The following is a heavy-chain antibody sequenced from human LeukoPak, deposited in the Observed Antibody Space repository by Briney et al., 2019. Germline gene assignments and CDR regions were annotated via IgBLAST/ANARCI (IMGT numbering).Heavy chain of an antibody. CDR2: INHSGST. D-gene: IGHD6-13*01. V-gene: IGHV4-34*01. J-gene: IGHJ3*02. Sequence: SETLSLTCAVYGGSFSGYYWSWIRQPPGKGLEWIGEINHSGSTNYNPSLKSRVTISVDTSKNQFSLKLSSVTAADTAVYYCAREGAAAGTVDAFDIWGQGTMVTVSS. CDR1: GGSFSGYY. CDR3: AREGAAAGTVDAFDI.